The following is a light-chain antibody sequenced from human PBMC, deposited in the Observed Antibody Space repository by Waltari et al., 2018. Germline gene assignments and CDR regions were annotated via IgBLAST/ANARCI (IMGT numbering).Light chain of an antibody. CDR2: RNN. CDR3: ATLDDSLTGWV. CDR1: SSNIGSYY. V-gene: IGLV1-47*01. J-gene: IGLJ3*02. Sequence: QSVLTQPPSASGTPGQRVTISCSGSSSNIGSYYVYWYQQLSGTAPKLLIYRNNGRPSGVPDRFAGAQSGTSASLAITGLRSEDEAHYYCATLDDSLTGWVFGGGTKLAVL.